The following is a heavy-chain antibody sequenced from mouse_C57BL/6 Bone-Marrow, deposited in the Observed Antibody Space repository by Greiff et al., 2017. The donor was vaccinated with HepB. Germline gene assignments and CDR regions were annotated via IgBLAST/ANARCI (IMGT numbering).Heavy chain of an antibody. CDR2: IYPGDGDT. CDR3: ARSEYDYDPDY. CDR1: GYAFSSYW. D-gene: IGHD2-4*01. V-gene: IGHV1-80*01. J-gene: IGHJ2*01. Sequence: QVQLQQSGAELVKPGASVKISCKASGYAFSSYWMNWVKQRPGKGLEWIGQIYPGDGDTNYNGKFKGKATLTADKSSSTAYMQLSSLTSEDSAVYFCARSEYDYDPDYWGQGTTLTVSS.